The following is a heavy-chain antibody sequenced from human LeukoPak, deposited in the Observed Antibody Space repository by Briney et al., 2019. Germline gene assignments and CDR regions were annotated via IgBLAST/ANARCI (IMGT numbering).Heavy chain of an antibody. CDR1: GGSISSYY. D-gene: IGHD5-24*01. Sequence: SETLSLTCTVSGGSISSYYWSWIRQPPGKGLEWIGYIYYSGSTNYNPSLRSRVTISVDTSKNQFSLKLSSVTAADTAVYYCAGLVEMDPAGYFGYWGQGTLVTVSS. CDR3: AGLVEMDPAGYFGY. J-gene: IGHJ4*02. CDR2: IYYSGST. V-gene: IGHV4-59*08.